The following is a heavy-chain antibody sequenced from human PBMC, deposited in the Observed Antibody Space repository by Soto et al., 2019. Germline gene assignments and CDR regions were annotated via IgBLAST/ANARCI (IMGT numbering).Heavy chain of an antibody. J-gene: IGHJ6*02. V-gene: IGHV4-59*01. CDR2: IYYSGST. Sequence: SETLSLTCTGSCGSISSYYWSWIRQPPGKGLEWIGYIYYSGSTNYNPSLKSRVTISVDTSKNQFSLKLSSVTAADTAVYYCARGQDIVVVPAAIKYYYGMDVWGQGTTVTVSS. D-gene: IGHD2-2*01. CDR1: CGSISSYY. CDR3: ARGQDIVVVPAAIKYYYGMDV.